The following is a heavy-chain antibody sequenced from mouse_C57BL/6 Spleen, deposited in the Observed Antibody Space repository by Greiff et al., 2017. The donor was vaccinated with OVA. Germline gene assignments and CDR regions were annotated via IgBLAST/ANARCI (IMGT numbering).Heavy chain of an antibody. Sequence: VQLQQPGAELVRPGSSVKLSCKASGYTFTSYWMDWVKQRPGQGLEWIGNIYPSDSETHYNQKFKDKATLTVDKSSSTAYMQLSSLTSEDSAVYYCARRVVTTKRVFDYWGQGTTLTVSS. V-gene: IGHV1-61*01. D-gene: IGHD2-2*01. CDR1: GYTFTSYW. J-gene: IGHJ2*01. CDR2: IYPSDSET. CDR3: ARRVVTTKRVFDY.